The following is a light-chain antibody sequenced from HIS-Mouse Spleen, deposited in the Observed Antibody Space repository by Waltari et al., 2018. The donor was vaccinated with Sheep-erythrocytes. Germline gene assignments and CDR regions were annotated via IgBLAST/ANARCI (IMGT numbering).Light chain of an antibody. CDR1: QSLLHSNGYNY. J-gene: IGKJ3*01. CDR3: MQALQTPIFT. V-gene: IGKV2-28*01. CDR2: LGS. Sequence: DIVMTQSPLSLPVTPGEPASISCRSSQSLLHSNGYNYLDWYLQKPGQSPQLLIYLGSNRASAVPDRFSGSGSGTDFTLKISRVEAEDVGVYYCMQALQTPIFTFGPGTKVDIK.